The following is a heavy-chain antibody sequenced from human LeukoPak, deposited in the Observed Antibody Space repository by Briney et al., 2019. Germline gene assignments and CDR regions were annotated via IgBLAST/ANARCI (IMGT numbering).Heavy chain of an antibody. V-gene: IGHV4-34*01. Sequence: PSETLSLTCAVYGGSFSGYYWSWIRQPPGKGLEWIGEINHSGSTNYNPSLKSRVTISVDTSKNQFSLKLSSVTAADTAVYYCARRKAVAGYTFDYWGQRTLVTVPS. CDR2: INHSGST. CDR3: ARRKAVAGYTFDY. CDR1: GGSFSGYY. D-gene: IGHD6-19*01. J-gene: IGHJ4*02.